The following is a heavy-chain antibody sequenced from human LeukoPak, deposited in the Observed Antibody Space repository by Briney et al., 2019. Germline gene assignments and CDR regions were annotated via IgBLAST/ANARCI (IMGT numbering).Heavy chain of an antibody. Sequence: ASVKVSCKASGYTVTDYYMHWVRQAPGQGLEWMGWINPNSGGTNYAQKFQGRVTLTWDTSISTAYMELNRLTSDDTAVYYCATSAGDYRAGHYYYMGVWGKGTSVTVSS. J-gene: IGHJ6*03. CDR2: INPNSGGT. CDR3: ATSAGDYRAGHYYYMGV. D-gene: IGHD4-11*01. CDR1: GYTVTDYY. V-gene: IGHV1-2*02.